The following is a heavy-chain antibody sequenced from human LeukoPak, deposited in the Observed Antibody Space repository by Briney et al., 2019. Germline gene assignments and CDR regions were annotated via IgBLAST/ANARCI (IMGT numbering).Heavy chain of an antibody. CDR1: GGTFSSYA. J-gene: IGHJ6*04. D-gene: IGHD1-1*01. CDR3: ARGPRTTGTTYYYYGMDV. Sequence: ASVKVSCKASGGTFSSYAISWVRQAPGQGLEWMGGIIPIFGTANYAQKFQGRVTITADKSTSTAYIELSSLRSEDTAVYYCARGPRTTGTTYYYYGMDVWGKGTTVTVSS. V-gene: IGHV1-69*06. CDR2: IIPIFGTA.